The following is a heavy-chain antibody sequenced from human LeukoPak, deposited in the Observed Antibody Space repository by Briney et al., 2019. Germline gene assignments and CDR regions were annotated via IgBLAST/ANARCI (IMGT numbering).Heavy chain of an antibody. D-gene: IGHD2-2*01. CDR3: ARIYCSNTRSYYYFDY. CDR1: GGSISSSNW. J-gene: IGHJ4*02. CDR2: IFHRGST. Sequence: SETLSLTCAVSGGSISSSNWWTWVRQPPGKGLEWIGEIFHRGSTNYNPSLRSRVTISVDKSKNQFSLKVSSVTAADTAVYYCARIYCSNTRSYYYFDYWGQGTLVTVSS. V-gene: IGHV4-4*02.